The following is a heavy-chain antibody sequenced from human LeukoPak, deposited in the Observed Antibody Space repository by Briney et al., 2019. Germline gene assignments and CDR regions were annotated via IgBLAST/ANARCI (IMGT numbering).Heavy chain of an antibody. Sequence: ETLSLTCTVSGGSISSYYWSWIRQTAGKGLEWIGRVSTSGNTFYNPSLESRVTMSADTSGIHFSLNLTSVTAADTAVYYCAKETAWPENTPMILFSYFDYWGRGILVTVSS. CDR1: GGSISSYY. V-gene: IGHV4-4*07. D-gene: IGHD3/OR15-3a*01. CDR2: VSTSGNT. CDR3: AKETAWPENTPMILFSYFDY. J-gene: IGHJ4*02.